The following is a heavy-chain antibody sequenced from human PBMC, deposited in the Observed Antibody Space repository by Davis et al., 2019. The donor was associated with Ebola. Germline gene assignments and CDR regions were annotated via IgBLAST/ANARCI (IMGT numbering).Heavy chain of an antibody. CDR2: MYTSGST. CDR1: GGSISSGSYY. V-gene: IGHV4-61*09. J-gene: IGHJ6*03. Sequence: SETLSLTCTVSGGSISSGSYYWSWIRQSAGKGLEWIGHMYTSGSTNYNPSLKSRVTISVDTSKNQFSLKLSSVTAADTAVYYCARQEESYYYHMDVWSKGTTVTVSS. CDR3: ARQEESYYYHMDV.